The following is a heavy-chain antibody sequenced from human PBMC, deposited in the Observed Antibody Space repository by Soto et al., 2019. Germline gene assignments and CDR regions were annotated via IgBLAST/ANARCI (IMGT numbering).Heavy chain of an antibody. CDR2: IYHGGTT. Sequence: PSETLSLTCTVSGYSISSGSYWAWIRQPPGKGPEWIASIYHGGTTFYNPSLKSRITISVDTSNNQFSLKLTSVTAADTAVYYCARGRGDGYNQHWYFDLWGRGTLVTVSS. J-gene: IGHJ2*01. CDR1: GYSISSGSY. CDR3: ARGRGDGYNQHWYFDL. D-gene: IGHD3-10*01. V-gene: IGHV4-38-2*02.